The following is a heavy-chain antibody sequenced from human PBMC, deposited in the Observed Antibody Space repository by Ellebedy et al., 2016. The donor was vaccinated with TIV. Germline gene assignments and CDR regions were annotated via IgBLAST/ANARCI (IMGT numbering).Heavy chain of an antibody. CDR2: IWYDGSNK. CDR1: GFTFSSYG. D-gene: IGHD2/OR15-2a*01. J-gene: IGHJ6*02. Sequence: GESLKISCAASGFTFSSYGMHWVRQAPGTGLEWVAVIWYDGSNKYYADSVKGRFTISRDNSKNTLYLQMNSLRAEDTAVYYCARDPSILNFYYYGMDVWGQGTTVTVSS. V-gene: IGHV3-33*08. CDR3: ARDPSILNFYYYGMDV.